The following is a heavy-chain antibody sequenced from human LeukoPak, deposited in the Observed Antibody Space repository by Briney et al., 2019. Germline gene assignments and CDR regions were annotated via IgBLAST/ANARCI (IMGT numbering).Heavy chain of an antibody. Sequence: GGSLRLSCAASEFTFSSYGMHWVRQSPGKGLEWVAFIRYDGSNKYYADSVKGRFTISRDNSKNTLYLQMNSLRAEDTAVYYCAKGSTVFGVVIRTYLDYWGQGTLVTVSS. J-gene: IGHJ4*02. CDR2: IRYDGSNK. CDR3: AKGSTVFGVVIRTYLDY. V-gene: IGHV3-30*02. D-gene: IGHD3-3*01. CDR1: EFTFSSYG.